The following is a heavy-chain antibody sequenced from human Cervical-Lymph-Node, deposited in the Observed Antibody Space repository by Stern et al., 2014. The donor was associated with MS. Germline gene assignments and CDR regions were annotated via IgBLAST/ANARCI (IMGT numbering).Heavy chain of an antibody. CDR3: ASRWSGTYYGQNWFDP. CDR1: GDSLNSGGHY. V-gene: IGHV4-31*03. D-gene: IGHD1-26*01. CDR2: IYNSGAT. J-gene: IGHJ5*02. Sequence: QVQLQESGPGLVKPSQTLSLTCTVSGDSLNSGGHYWSWIRQRPGKGLEWIGYIYNSGATFYSPSLKGRVTISLDTSKNQFSLTLSSVTAADTAIYYCASRWSGTYYGQNWFDPWGQGILVTVSS.